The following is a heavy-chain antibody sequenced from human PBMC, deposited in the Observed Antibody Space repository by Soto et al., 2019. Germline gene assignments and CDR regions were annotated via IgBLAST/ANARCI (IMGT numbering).Heavy chain of an antibody. CDR3: ARPNYYDSRGYYYIDL. CDR2: MYSGGTT. Sequence: GGSLRLSCAASGFTVSGNHMSWVRQAPGKGLEWVSVMYSGGTTYYADSVKGRFTISRDNSKSTMYLQMNYLRAEDTAVYYCARPNYYDSRGYYYIDLWGQGTLVTVSS. D-gene: IGHD3-22*01. V-gene: IGHV3-53*01. J-gene: IGHJ4*02. CDR1: GFTVSGNH.